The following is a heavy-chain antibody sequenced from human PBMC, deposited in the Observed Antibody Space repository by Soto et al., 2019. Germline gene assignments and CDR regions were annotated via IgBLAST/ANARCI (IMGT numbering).Heavy chain of an antibody. D-gene: IGHD5-18*01. CDR3: ARGSYGGDFFLQAADGMAV. V-gene: IGHV4-59*01. J-gene: IGHJ6*02. CDR2: IYYSESS. Sequence: QVQLQESGPGLVKPSETLSLTCTVSGGSISSYYWSWIRQPPGKGLEWIGYIYYSESSNYNPSLMSRVTTSVDTSKIQFSLKLSSVSAADTPVYYCARGSYGGDFFLQAADGMAVWGQGTTVTDTS. CDR1: GGSISSYY.